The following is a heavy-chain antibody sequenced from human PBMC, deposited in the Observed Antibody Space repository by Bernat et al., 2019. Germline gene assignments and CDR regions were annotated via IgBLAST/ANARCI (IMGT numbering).Heavy chain of an antibody. CDR2: ISYDGSNK. Sequence: QVQLVESGGGVVQPGRSLRLSCAASGFTFSSYGMHWVRQAPGKGLEWVAVISYDGSNKYYADSVKCRFTISRDNSKNTLYLQMNSLRAEDTAVYYCAKECGSSGWHTPRTWNYYYYYGMDVWGQGTTVTVSS. CDR3: AKECGSSGWHTPRTWNYYYYYGMDV. J-gene: IGHJ6*02. CDR1: GFTFSSYG. V-gene: IGHV3-30*18. D-gene: IGHD6-19*01.